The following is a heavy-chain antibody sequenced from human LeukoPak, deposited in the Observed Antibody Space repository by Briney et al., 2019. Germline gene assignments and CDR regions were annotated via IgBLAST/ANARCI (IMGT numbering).Heavy chain of an antibody. CDR1: GYTFTSYA. V-gene: IGHV1-3*01. J-gene: IGHJ5*02. D-gene: IGHD6-19*01. CDR3: ARDSAVAGTNVDWFDP. Sequence: ASVKVSCKASGYTFTSYAMHWVRRAPGQRLEWMGWINAGNGNTKYSQKFQGRVTITRDTSASTAYMELSSLRSEDTAVYYCARDSAVAGTNVDWFDPWGQGTLVTVSS. CDR2: INAGNGNT.